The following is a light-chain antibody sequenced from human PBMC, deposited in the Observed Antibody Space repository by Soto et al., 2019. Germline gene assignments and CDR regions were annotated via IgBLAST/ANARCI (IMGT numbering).Light chain of an antibody. Sequence: DIVMTQSPDSLAVSLGERATINCMSSQSVLYSSNNKNYLAWYQQKPGQPPKLLIYWASTRESGVPDRFSGSGSGTDFTLTISSLQAEDVAVYYCQQYYSTPVTFGQGTKVEIK. CDR3: QQYYSTPVT. V-gene: IGKV4-1*01. CDR2: WAS. CDR1: QSVLYSSNNKNY. J-gene: IGKJ1*01.